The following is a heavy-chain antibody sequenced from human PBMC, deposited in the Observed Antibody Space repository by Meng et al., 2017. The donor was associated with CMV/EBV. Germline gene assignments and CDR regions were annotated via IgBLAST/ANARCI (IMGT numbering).Heavy chain of an antibody. CDR2: IRSSNSYV. J-gene: IGHJ4*02. CDR1: GFTFSTFS. Sequence: GGSLRLSCAASGFTFSTFSMNWVRQAPGRGLEWVSSIRSSNSYVYYVDSVKGRFTISRDNAKNSLYLQMNSLRAEDTAVYYCARVPYYDSSGYQTFFDFWGQGTLVTVSS. V-gene: IGHV3-21*06. D-gene: IGHD3-22*01. CDR3: ARVPYYDSSGYQTFFDF.